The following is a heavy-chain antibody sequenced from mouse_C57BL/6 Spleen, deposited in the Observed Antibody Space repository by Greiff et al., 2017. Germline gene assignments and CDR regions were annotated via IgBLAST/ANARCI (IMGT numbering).Heavy chain of an antibody. CDR3: ARGDYYGEGFAY. Sequence: VKLQQPGAELVKPGASVKLSCKASGYTFTSYWMHWVKQRPGQGLEWIGMIHPNSGSTNYNEKFKSKATLTVDKSSSTAYMQLSSLTSEDSAVYYCARGDYYGEGFAYWGQGTLVTVSA. D-gene: IGHD1-1*01. V-gene: IGHV1-64*01. J-gene: IGHJ3*01. CDR1: GYTFTSYW. CDR2: IHPNSGST.